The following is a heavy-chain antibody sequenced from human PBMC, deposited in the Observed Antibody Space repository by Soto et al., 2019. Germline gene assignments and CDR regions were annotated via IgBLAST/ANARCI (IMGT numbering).Heavy chain of an antibody. CDR1: GFTFSSYA. D-gene: IGHD2-21*01. V-gene: IGHV3-23*01. J-gene: IGHJ6*02. CDR2: ISGSGGST. Sequence: EVQLLESGGGLVQPGGSLRLSCAASGFTFSSYAMSWVRQAPGKGLEWVSAISGSGGSTYYADSVKGRFTISRDNSKNSQYLQMNSLRAEDTAVYYCAGDSGYYYYYGMDVWGQGATVTVSS. CDR3: AGDSGYYYYYGMDV.